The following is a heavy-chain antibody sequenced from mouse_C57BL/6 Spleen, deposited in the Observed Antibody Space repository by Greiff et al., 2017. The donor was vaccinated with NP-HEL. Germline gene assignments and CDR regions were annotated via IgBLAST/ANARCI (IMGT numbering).Heavy chain of an antibody. CDR1: GFTFSSYA. J-gene: IGHJ2*01. V-gene: IGHV5-4*01. D-gene: IGHD1-1*01. Sequence: EVQLVESGGGLVKPGGSLKLSCAASGFTFSSYAMSWVRQTPEKRLEWVATISDGGSYTYYPDNVKGRFTISRDNAKNNLYLQMSHLKSEDTAMYYCARESRPYYYGSSYLDYWGQGTTLTVSS. CDR2: ISDGGSYT. CDR3: ARESRPYYYGSSYLDY.